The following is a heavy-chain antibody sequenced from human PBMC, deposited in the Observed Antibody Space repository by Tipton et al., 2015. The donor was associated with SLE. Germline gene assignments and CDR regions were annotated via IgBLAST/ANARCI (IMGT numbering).Heavy chain of an antibody. CDR2: IYSGGST. D-gene: IGHD3-10*01. CDR3: ARGISARGVIIIYYFDY. CDR1: GGSISSHY. V-gene: IGHV4-59*08. J-gene: IGHJ4*02. Sequence: TLSLTCTVSGGSISSHYWSWIRQPPGKTLEWIGYIYSGGSTNYNPSLKSRVTMPVDTSKNQFSLKLSSVTAADTAVYYCARGISARGVIIIYYFDYWGQGTLVTVSS.